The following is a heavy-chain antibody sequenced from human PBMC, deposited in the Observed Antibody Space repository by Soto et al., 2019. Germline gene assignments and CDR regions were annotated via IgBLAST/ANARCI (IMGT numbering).Heavy chain of an antibody. J-gene: IGHJ3*02. Sequence: SETLSLTCIVSGGSISSADYYWSWVRQPPGKGLEWIGYIYYSGSTYYNPSLKSRLTISVDTSKNQFSLRLSSVTAADTAVYYCARAATGWGNAFDIWGQGTMVTVSS. D-gene: IGHD2-15*01. V-gene: IGHV4-30-4*01. CDR1: GGSISSADYY. CDR2: IYYSGST. CDR3: ARAATGWGNAFDI.